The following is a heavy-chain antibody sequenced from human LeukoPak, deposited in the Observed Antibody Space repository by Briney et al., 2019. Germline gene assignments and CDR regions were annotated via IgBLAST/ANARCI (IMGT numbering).Heavy chain of an antibody. CDR3: AKEGVSAAAGIQFDY. Sequence: TGGSLRLSCAASGFTFSSYGMSWVRQAPGKGLEWVSAISGSGGSTYYADSVKGRFTISRDNSKNTLYLQMNSLRAEDTAVYYCAKEGVSAAAGIQFDYWGQGTLVTVSS. CDR1: GFTFSSYG. J-gene: IGHJ4*02. D-gene: IGHD6-13*01. V-gene: IGHV3-23*01. CDR2: ISGSGGST.